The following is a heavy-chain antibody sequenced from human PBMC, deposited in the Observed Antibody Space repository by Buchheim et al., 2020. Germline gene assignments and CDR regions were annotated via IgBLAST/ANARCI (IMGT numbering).Heavy chain of an antibody. Sequence: EVQLVQSGAEVKKPGESLRISCKGSGYSFTSYWISWVRQMPGKGLEWMGRIDPSDSYTNYSPSFQGHVTISADKSISTAYLQWSSLEASDTAMYYCASRSGWDVNYYYYGMDVWGQGTT. J-gene: IGHJ6*02. CDR3: ASRSGWDVNYYYYGMDV. V-gene: IGHV5-10-1*03. D-gene: IGHD1-26*01. CDR1: GYSFTSYW. CDR2: IDPSDSYT.